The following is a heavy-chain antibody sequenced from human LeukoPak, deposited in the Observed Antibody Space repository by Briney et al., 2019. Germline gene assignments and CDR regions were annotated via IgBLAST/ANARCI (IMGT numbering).Heavy chain of an antibody. CDR2: ISGSGGST. V-gene: IGHV3-23*01. Sequence: PGGSLRLSCAASGFTFSSYAMSWVRQAPGKGLEWVSAISGSGGSTYYADSVKGRFTISRDNSKNTLYLQMNSLRAEDTAVYYCAKDWELRYFDQSFYYFDYWGQGTLVTVSS. D-gene: IGHD3-9*01. CDR3: AKDWELRYFDQSFYYFDY. CDR1: GFTFSSYA. J-gene: IGHJ4*02.